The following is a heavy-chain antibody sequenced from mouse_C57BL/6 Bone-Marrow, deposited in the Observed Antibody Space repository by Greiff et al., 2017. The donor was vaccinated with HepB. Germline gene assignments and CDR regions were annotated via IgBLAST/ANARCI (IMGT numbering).Heavy chain of an antibody. CDR1: GYTFTSYW. V-gene: IGHV1-69*01. D-gene: IGHD1-2*01. CDR2: IDPSDSYT. J-gene: IGHJ1*03. Sequence: VKLQESGAELVMPGASVKLSCKASGYTFTSYWMHWVKQRPGQGLEWIGEIDPSDSYTNYNQKFKGKSTLTVDKSSSTAYMQLSSLTSADSAVYYCARSLRHWYFDVGGTGTTVTVSS. CDR3: ARSLRHWYFDV.